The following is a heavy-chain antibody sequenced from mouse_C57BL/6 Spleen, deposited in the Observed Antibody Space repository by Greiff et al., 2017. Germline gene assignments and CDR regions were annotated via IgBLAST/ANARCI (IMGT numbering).Heavy chain of an antibody. CDR2: ISYDGSN. Sequence: EVQLVESGPGLVKPSQSLSLTCSVTGYSITSGYYWNWIRQFPGNKLEWMGYISYDGSNNYNPSLKNRISITRDTSKNQFFLKLNSVTTEDTATYYCARDRYYDDPYWGQGTLVTVSA. J-gene: IGHJ3*01. V-gene: IGHV3-6*01. CDR3: ARDRYYDDPY. D-gene: IGHD2-13*01. CDR1: GYSITSGYY.